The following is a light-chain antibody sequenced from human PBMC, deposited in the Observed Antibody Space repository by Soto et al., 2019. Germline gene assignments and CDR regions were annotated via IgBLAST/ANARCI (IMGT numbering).Light chain of an antibody. CDR1: QRTGRY. J-gene: IGKJ2*01. Sequence: DIQMTQSPSSLSASVGDRVTITCRASQRTGRYLNWYQQKPGKAPKVLIHAGSSLQSGVRSRFSGRGSSTVFILLSSSLQTEDFTTYYCQQSGHTPLTFGQGTNLEIK. CDR2: AGS. CDR3: QQSGHTPLT. V-gene: IGKV1-39*01.